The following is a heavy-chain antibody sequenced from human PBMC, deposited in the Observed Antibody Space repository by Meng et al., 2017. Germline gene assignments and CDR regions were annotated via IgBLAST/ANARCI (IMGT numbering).Heavy chain of an antibody. J-gene: IGHJ4*02. Sequence: GESLKISCAASGFTFSTYSMRWVRQAPGKGLEWVSGISGSAGNTNYADSVKGRFTISRDNSKNTLYLQMNTLRAEDTAVYYCASGGGYYNDYWGQGTLVTVSS. D-gene: IGHD3-22*01. CDR1: GFTFSTYS. CDR2: ISGSAGNT. CDR3: ASGGGYYNDY. V-gene: IGHV3-23*01.